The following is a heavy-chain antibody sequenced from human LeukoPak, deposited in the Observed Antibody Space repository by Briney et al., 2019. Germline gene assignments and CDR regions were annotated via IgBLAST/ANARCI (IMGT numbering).Heavy chain of an antibody. J-gene: IGHJ4*02. CDR3: ARGMRSGSYDY. Sequence: SETLSLTCAVSGGSISSGGYSWSWIQQPPGKGLEWIGYIYHSGSTYYNPSLKSRVTISVDRSKNQFSLKLSSVTAADTAVCYCARGMRSGSYDYWGQGTLVTVSS. CDR1: GGSISSGGYS. V-gene: IGHV4-30-2*01. CDR2: IYHSGST. D-gene: IGHD3-10*01.